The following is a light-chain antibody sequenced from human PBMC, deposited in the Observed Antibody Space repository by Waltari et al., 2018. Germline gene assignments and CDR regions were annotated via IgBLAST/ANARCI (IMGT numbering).Light chain of an antibody. CDR3: QQYYSIPYT. V-gene: IGKV1-39*01. Sequence: DIQMTQSPSSLSASVGDRVTITCRASQSISSYLNWYQQKPGKAPKLLIYAASSLQSGVPDRFSGSGSGTDFTLTISSLQAEDVAVYYCQQYYSIPYTFGQGTQLEIK. J-gene: IGKJ2*01. CDR2: AAS. CDR1: QSISSY.